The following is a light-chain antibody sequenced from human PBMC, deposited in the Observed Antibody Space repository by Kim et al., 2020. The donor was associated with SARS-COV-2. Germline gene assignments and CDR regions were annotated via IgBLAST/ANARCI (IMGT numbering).Light chain of an antibody. CDR1: QRVLYSSNNKNY. CDR3: QQYYTSPWT. CDR2: WAS. Sequence: DIVMTQSPDSLAVSPGERATINCKSSQRVLYSSNNKNYLAWYQQKPGQPPKLLIYWASTRQSGVPDRFSGSGSGTDFTLTISSLQAEDVAVYYCQQYYTSPWTFGRGTKVDIK. V-gene: IGKV4-1*01. J-gene: IGKJ1*01.